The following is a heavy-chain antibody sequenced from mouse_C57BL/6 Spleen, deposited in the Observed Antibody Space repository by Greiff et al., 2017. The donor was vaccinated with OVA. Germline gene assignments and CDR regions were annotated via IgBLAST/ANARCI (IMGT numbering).Heavy chain of an antibody. D-gene: IGHD2-2*01. CDR3: ARDGYDGARFAY. CDR1: GYTFTSYW. Sequence: QVQLQQPGAELVRPGSSVKLSCKASGYTFTSYWMHWVKQRPIQGLEWIGNIDPSDSETHYNQKFKDKATLTVDKSSSTAYMQLSRLTSEDSAVYYCARDGYDGARFAYWGQGTLVTVSA. V-gene: IGHV1-52*01. J-gene: IGHJ3*01. CDR2: IDPSDSET.